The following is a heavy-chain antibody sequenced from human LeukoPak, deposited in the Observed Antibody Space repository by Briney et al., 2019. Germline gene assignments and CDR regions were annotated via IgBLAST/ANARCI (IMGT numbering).Heavy chain of an antibody. CDR2: TNHSGST. Sequence: PSETLSLTCAVYGGSFSGYYWSWIRQPPGKGLEWIGETNHSGSTNYNPSLKSRVTISVDTSKNQFSLKLSSVTAADTAVYYCARDNPPLIQLWFRGTPQNFDYWGQGTLVTVSS. V-gene: IGHV4-34*01. J-gene: IGHJ4*02. D-gene: IGHD5-18*01. CDR3: ARDNPPLIQLWFRGTPQNFDY. CDR1: GGSFSGYY.